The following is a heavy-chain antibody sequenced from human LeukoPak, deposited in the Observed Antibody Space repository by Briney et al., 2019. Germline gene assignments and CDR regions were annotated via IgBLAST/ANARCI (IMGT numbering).Heavy chain of an antibody. CDR3: ARDLTVTTFSYFDY. J-gene: IGHJ4*02. D-gene: IGHD4-17*01. Sequence: GGSLRLSCAASGFTFSSYGMHWVRQAPGKGLEWVAVIWYDGSNKYYADSVKGRFTISRDNSKNTLYLQMNSLRAEDTAVYYCARDLTVTTFSYFDYWGQGTLVTVSS. CDR2: IWYDGSNK. CDR1: GFTFSSYG. V-gene: IGHV3-33*08.